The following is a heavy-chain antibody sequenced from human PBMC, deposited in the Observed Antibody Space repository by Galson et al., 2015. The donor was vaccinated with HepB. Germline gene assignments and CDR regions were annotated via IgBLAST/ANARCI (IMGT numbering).Heavy chain of an antibody. V-gene: IGHV1-69*04. CDR1: GGTFSSSA. CDR2: IIPLLRIA. D-gene: IGHD3-22*01. Sequence: SVKVSCKASGGTFSSSALSWVRQAPGQWLEWMGRIIPLLRIANYAEKFQGRVTITADKSTSTAYMELSSLRSEDTAVYFCARSRGQSSDYYGDAFDIWGQGTMVTVSS. CDR3: ARSRGQSSDYYGDAFDI. J-gene: IGHJ3*02.